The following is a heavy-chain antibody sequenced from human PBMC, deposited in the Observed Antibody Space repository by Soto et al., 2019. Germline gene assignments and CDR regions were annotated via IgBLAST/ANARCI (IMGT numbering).Heavy chain of an antibody. CDR2: IYYSGST. V-gene: IGHV4-59*01. D-gene: IGHD5-18*01. Sequence: ETLSLTCAVSGVSISSYYWSWIRQPPGKGLEWIGYIYYSGSTNYNPSLKSRVTISVDTSKNQLSLKLSSVTAADTAVYYCARQIQLWLPWANWGQGTLVTVSS. CDR1: GVSISSYY. J-gene: IGHJ4*02. CDR3: ARQIQLWLPWAN.